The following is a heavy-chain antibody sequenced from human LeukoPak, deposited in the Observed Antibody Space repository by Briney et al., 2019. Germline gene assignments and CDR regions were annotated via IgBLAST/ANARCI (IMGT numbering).Heavy chain of an antibody. CDR2: ISGSGSGT. CDR3: AKDRERYYDSSGYYSY. D-gene: IGHD3-22*01. J-gene: IGHJ4*02. CDR1: GFTFSSYA. Sequence: GGSLRLSCAASGFTFSSYAMSWVRQAPGKGLEWVSAISGSGSGTYLADSVKGRFSISRDNSKNTLYLQMNSLRAEDTAVYYCAKDRERYYDSSGYYSYWGQGTLVTVSS. V-gene: IGHV3-23*01.